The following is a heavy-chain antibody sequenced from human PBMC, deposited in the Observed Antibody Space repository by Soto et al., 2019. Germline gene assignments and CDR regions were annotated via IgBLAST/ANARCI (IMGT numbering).Heavy chain of an antibody. CDR2: LSWNSGFS. V-gene: IGHV3-9*01. Sequence: QPGGSLRLSCGVSGFSFDDYTMHWVRQAPGKGPEWVASLSWNSGFSGYADSVKGRFTISRDNAQSSVHLQMNNLRTEDTALYYCAKGRGTIVVTDAYDIWGQGTMVTVSS. CDR3: AKGRGTIVVTDAYDI. J-gene: IGHJ3*02. D-gene: IGHD3-22*01. CDR1: GFSFDDYT.